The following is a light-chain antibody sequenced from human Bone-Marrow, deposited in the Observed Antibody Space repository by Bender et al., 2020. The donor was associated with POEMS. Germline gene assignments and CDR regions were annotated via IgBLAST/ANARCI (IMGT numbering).Light chain of an antibody. Sequence: QSALTQPASLSGSPGQSITTSCTGTSSDVGAYNFVSWYQQHPGKVPRLIIYGVSNRPSGVSHRFSGSKSGNTASLTISGLQAEDEADYYCNSYTSTDTPYVFGTGTKVTVL. CDR3: NSYTSTDTPYV. J-gene: IGLJ1*01. CDR1: SSDVGAYNF. CDR2: GVS. V-gene: IGLV2-14*01.